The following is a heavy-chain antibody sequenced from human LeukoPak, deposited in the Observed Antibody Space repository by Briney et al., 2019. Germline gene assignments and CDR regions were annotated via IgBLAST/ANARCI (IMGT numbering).Heavy chain of an antibody. D-gene: IGHD5-18*01. Sequence: GGSLRLSCAASGFTFSSHWMNWVRQAPGKGLEWVSSISSGSSYIYYADSVKGRFTISRDNAKNSLYLQMNSLRAEDTAVYYCARDWSGYSYGYLYWGQGTLVTVSS. CDR1: GFTFSSHW. J-gene: IGHJ4*02. V-gene: IGHV3-21*01. CDR2: ISSGSSYI. CDR3: ARDWSGYSYGYLY.